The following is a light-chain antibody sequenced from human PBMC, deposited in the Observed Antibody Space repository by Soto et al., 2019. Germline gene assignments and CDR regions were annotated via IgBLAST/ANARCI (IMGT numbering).Light chain of an antibody. J-gene: IGKJ2*01. Sequence: EIVLTQSPGTLSLSPGERATLSCRASQSVSSSYLAWYQQKPGQAPRPLIYGASSRATGIPDRFSGSGSGTDFTRTISRLEPEDFAVYYCLQYGSSPYTVGQGNKLEIK. CDR2: GAS. CDR3: LQYGSSPYT. V-gene: IGKV3-20*01. CDR1: QSVSSSY.